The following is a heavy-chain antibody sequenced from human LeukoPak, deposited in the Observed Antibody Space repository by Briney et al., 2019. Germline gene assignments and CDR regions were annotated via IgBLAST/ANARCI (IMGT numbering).Heavy chain of an antibody. Sequence: PGGSLRLSCAASGFTASSNYMSWVRQAPGKGLEWVSVIYSGGSTYYADSVKGRFTISRDNSKNTLYLQMNSLRAEDTAVYYCARAALGAKVYWGQGTLVTVSS. CDR2: IYSGGST. V-gene: IGHV3-53*01. CDR3: ARAALGAKVY. CDR1: GFTASSNY. D-gene: IGHD1-26*01. J-gene: IGHJ4*02.